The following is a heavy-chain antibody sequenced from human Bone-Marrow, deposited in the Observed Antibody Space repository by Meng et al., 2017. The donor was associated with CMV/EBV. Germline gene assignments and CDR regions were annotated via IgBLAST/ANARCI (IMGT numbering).Heavy chain of an antibody. CDR1: GYTATTYY. Sequence: ASVKVSCKASGYTATTYYIHWVRQAPGQGLEWMGILNPNGGTTKCAEKFLGRVTMTSDTSTGTVYMEMTSLRSEDTAVYYCARPQSTGTTLGFWGQGTLVTVSS. V-gene: IGHV1-46*01. J-gene: IGHJ4*02. CDR2: LNPNGGTT. CDR3: ARPQSTGTTLGF. D-gene: IGHD1-1*01.